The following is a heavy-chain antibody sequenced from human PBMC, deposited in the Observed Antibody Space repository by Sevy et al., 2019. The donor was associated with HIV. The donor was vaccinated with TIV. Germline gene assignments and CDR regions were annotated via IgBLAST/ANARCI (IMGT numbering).Heavy chain of an antibody. J-gene: IGHJ4*02. CDR2: IRQDGNEI. CDR3: ARRYFDL. V-gene: IGHV3-7*01. Sequence: GGSLRLACAASGFTFSNYAMGWVRQAPGKGREWVANIRQDGNEIYYAASGAGRFTNSRDNAQGSLYLQMNNLRVEDTATYYCARRYFDLWGQGTLVTVSS. CDR1: GFTFSNYA.